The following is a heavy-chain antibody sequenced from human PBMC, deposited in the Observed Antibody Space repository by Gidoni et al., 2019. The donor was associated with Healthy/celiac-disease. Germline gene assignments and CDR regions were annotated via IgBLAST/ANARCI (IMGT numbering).Heavy chain of an antibody. CDR1: GFTFVAYY. CDR2: ISSSSSYT. Sequence: QVQLVESGGGLVKPGGSLRLSCSASGFTFVAYYLSWIRQAPGNGLEGVSYISSSSSYTNYADSVKGRFTISRDNAKNSLYLQMNSLRAEDTAVYYCAREGDIYCGGDCPKTDYYYYGMDVWGQGTTVTVSS. J-gene: IGHJ6*02. CDR3: AREGDIYCGGDCPKTDYYYYGMDV. V-gene: IGHV3-11*05. D-gene: IGHD2-21*02.